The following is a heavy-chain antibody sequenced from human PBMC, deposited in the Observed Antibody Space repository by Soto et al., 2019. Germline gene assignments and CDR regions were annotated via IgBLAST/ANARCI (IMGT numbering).Heavy chain of an antibody. CDR2: IYYSGST. V-gene: IGHV4-59*01. J-gene: IGHJ4*02. D-gene: IGHD3-16*01. Sequence: PSETLSLTCTVSGGSISSYYWSWIRQPPGKGLEWIGYIYYSGSTNYNPSLKGRVTISVDTSKNQFSLKLSSVTAADTAVYYCAREGGLGTFDYWGQGTLVTVSS. CDR3: AREGGLGTFDY. CDR1: GGSISSYY.